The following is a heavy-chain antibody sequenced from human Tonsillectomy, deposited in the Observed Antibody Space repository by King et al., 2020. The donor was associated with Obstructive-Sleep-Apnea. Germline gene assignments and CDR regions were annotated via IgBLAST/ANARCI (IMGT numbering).Heavy chain of an antibody. J-gene: IGHJ5*02. V-gene: IGHV3-30-3*01. CDR1: GFTFSTYA. Sequence: VQLVESGGGVVQPGRSLRLSCAASGFTFSTYAMYWVRQAPGKGLEWVAVISYDGSNKYYADSVRCRFTIPRDNSKNTLYLQMNSLRAEDTAVYYCARDGPVVVPAAMPGFNWFDPWGQGTLVIVSS. D-gene: IGHD2-2*01. CDR2: ISYDGSNK. CDR3: ARDGPVVVPAAMPGFNWFDP.